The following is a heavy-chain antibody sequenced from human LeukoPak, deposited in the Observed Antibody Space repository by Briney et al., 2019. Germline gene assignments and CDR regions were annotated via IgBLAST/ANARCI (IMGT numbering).Heavy chain of an antibody. Sequence: GGSLRLSCAASGFTFSHYWMAWVRQAPGRGLEWVAIIRPDANDGSYVDSVKGRFTISRDNAKNSLYLQLNSLRAEDTAVYFCARADWGSIDYWGQGALVTVSS. J-gene: IGHJ4*02. CDR2: IRPDANDG. D-gene: IGHD7-27*01. V-gene: IGHV3-7*01. CDR3: ARADWGSIDY. CDR1: GFTFSHYW.